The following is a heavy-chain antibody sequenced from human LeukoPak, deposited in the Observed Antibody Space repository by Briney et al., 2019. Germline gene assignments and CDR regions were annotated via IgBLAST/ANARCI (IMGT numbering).Heavy chain of an antibody. CDR3: ARHPGYTILTGYTYFDY. Sequence: SETLSLTCTVSGGSISSYFWSWIRQPPGKGLEWIGYIYYNGGTRYNPSLESRVTISVDTSKSQFSLNLNSVTAADTAVYYCARHPGYTILTGYTYFDYWGQGALVTVSS. V-gene: IGHV4-59*08. D-gene: IGHD3-9*01. J-gene: IGHJ4*02. CDR1: GGSISSYF. CDR2: IYYNGGT.